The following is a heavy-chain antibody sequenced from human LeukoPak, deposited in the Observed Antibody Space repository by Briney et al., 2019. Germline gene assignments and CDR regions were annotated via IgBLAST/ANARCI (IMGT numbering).Heavy chain of an antibody. CDR2: ISSDSTYR. Sequence: KPGGSLRLSCTASGFTFNSYTMNWVRQAPGKGLEWVSSISSDSTYRYYADSVKGRFTISRDNAENSLFLQMDSLRAEDTALYYCARDSERRDGFSLYFFDYWGRGTLVTVSS. J-gene: IGHJ4*02. D-gene: IGHD5-24*01. V-gene: IGHV3-21*01. CDR1: GFTFNSYT. CDR3: ARDSERRDGFSLYFFDY.